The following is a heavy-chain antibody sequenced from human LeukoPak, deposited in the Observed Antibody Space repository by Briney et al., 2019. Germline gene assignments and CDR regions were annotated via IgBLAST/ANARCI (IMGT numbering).Heavy chain of an antibody. V-gene: IGHV4-59*01. CDR3: GRWKDY. CDR2: IYYSGST. CDR1: GGSISSYY. Sequence: SETLSLTCTVSGGSISSYYWSWIRQAPGKGLEWIGHIYYSGSTNYNPSLKSRVTISVDTPKNQFSLKLSSVTAADTAVYYCGRWKDYWGQGTLVTVFS. D-gene: IGHD1-1*01. J-gene: IGHJ4*02.